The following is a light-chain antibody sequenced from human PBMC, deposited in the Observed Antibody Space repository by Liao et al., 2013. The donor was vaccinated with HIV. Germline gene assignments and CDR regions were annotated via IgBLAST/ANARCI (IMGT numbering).Light chain of an antibody. J-gene: IGLJ1*01. CDR3: QAGDSGTAYV. V-gene: IGLV3-1*01. Sequence: SYELTQPPSVSVSPGQTASITCSGDTLGDKYACWYHQRPGRSPLLVIYQDAMRPSGIPERFSGSNSGNTATLTISGTQAMDEADYYCQAGDSGTAYVFGAGTKVTVL. CDR1: TLGDKY. CDR2: QDA.